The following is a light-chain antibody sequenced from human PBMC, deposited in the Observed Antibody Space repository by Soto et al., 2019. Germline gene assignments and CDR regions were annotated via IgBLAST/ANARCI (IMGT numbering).Light chain of an antibody. CDR3: QQRSNWPPT. Sequence: DIVMTQSPDSLAVSLGERATINCQSSQSVLYSSNNKNYLAWYQQKPGQPPKLLIYWASTRESGVPDRFSGSGSGTDFTLTISSLQAEDVAVYYCQQRSNWPPTVGQGTRLEIK. V-gene: IGKV4-1*01. CDR1: QSVLYSSNNKNY. CDR2: WAS. J-gene: IGKJ5*01.